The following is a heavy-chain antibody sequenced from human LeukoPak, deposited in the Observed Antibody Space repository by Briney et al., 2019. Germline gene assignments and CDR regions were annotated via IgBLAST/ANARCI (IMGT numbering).Heavy chain of an antibody. J-gene: IGHJ5*02. CDR3: ARLYYDGSGLDP. D-gene: IGHD3-10*01. V-gene: IGHV3-21*01. CDR2: ICSSSSDI. CDR1: GFTLSSYS. Sequence: RSLCLSCAPSGFTLSSYSRDWVRQAQRAGRGWVSSICSSSSDIYYAGSVKGRFTISRDNAKNSLYLQMSSLRGEDTAVYYCARLYYDGSGLDPWGQGTLVTVSS.